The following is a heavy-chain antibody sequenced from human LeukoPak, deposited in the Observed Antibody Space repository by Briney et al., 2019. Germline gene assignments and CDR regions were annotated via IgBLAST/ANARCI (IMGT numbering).Heavy chain of an antibody. CDR3: ATTVGSYFDY. J-gene: IGHJ4*02. CDR2: IYYSGST. Sequence: PSETLSLTCTVSGGSISSGGYYWSWIRQHPGKGLEWIGYIYYSGSTYYNPSLKSRVTMSVDTFENQFSLKLSSVTAADTAVYYCATTVGSYFDYWSQGTLVTVSP. D-gene: IGHD3-16*01. CDR1: GGSISSGGYY. V-gene: IGHV4-31*03.